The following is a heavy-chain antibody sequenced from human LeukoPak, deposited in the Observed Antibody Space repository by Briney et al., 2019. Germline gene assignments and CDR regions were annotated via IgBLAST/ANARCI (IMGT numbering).Heavy chain of an antibody. CDR2: IYYSGST. V-gene: IGHV4-39*07. J-gene: IGHJ4*02. Sequence: PSETLSLTCTVSGDSISSSNSYWGWIRQPPGEGLEWIGSIYYSGSTYYNTSLKSRVTISVDTSKNQFSLNLNSVTAADTAVYYCARNGDYCLDYWGQGTLVTVSS. CDR1: GDSISSSNSY. CDR3: ARNGDYCLDY. D-gene: IGHD4-17*01.